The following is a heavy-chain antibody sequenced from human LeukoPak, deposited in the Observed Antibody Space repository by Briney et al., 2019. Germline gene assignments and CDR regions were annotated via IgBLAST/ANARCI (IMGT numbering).Heavy chain of an antibody. Sequence: GGSLRLSCAASGFTFSSYGIHWVRQAPGKGLEREAVVWYDGSEKYYADSVKGRFTISRDNSKNTLYLQMNSLRAEDTAIYYCARDRGDPDYYFDQWGQGTLVTVSS. CDR2: VWYDGSEK. CDR1: GFTFSSYG. D-gene: IGHD7-27*01. J-gene: IGHJ4*02. CDR3: ARDRGDPDYYFDQ. V-gene: IGHV3-33*01.